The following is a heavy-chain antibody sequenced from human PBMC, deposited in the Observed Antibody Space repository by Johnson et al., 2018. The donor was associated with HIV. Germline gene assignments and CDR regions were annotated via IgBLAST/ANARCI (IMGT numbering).Heavy chain of an antibody. D-gene: IGHD6-6*01. CDR3: AKERHLVRAFDI. CDR2: ISFDGSNE. Sequence: QVQLVESGGGVVQPGRSLRLSCAASGFSFSYFPMHWVRQAPGKGLEWLARISFDGSNEHYADSVKGRFTISRDNSKNTLYLQMNSLRIEDTAVYYCAKERHLVRAFDIWGQGTMVTVSS. V-gene: IGHV3-30-3*01. CDR1: GFSFSYFP. J-gene: IGHJ3*02.